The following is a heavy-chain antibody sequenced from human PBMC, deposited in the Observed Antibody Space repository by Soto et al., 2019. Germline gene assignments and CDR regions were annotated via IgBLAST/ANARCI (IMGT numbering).Heavy chain of an antibody. CDR3: AKPSPGETIDY. D-gene: IGHD1-26*01. CDR2: ISYDGSNK. Sequence: QVQLVESGGGVVKPGRSLRLSCAATGFTFISYGMHWFRQAPGKGLEWVAVISYDGSNKYYADSVKGRFTISRDNSKNTLYLQMNSLRAEDPAVYYCAKPSPGETIDYWGQGTLVTVSS. CDR1: GFTFISYG. J-gene: IGHJ4*02. V-gene: IGHV3-30*18.